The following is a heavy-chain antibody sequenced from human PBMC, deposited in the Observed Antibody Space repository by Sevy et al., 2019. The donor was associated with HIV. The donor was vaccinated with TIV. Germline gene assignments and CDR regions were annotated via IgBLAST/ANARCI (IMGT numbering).Heavy chain of an antibody. Sequence: SETLSLTCTVSGGSISSYYWSWIRQPPGKGLEWIGYIYYSGSTNYNPSLKSRVTISVDTSKNQFSLKLGSVTAADTAVYYCARDRVDYYDSSGYYLYYYYGMDVWGQGTTVTVSS. CDR1: GGSISSYY. V-gene: IGHV4-59*01. J-gene: IGHJ6*02. D-gene: IGHD3-22*01. CDR2: IYYSGST. CDR3: ARDRVDYYDSSGYYLYYYYGMDV.